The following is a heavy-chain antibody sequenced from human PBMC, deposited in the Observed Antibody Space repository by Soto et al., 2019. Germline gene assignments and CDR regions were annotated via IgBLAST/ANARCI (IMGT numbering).Heavy chain of an antibody. CDR2: LGGSDDVT. Sequence: SGGSLRLFCAASGFTFSNYAMSWVRQTPGKGLEWVSSLGGSDDVTYHAGSVRGPFTVARDNTKNTLSLQMNSLRAEDTALYYCAISSSCHRTICGYYNSYGMDVWGQGTTVTVSS. J-gene: IGHJ6*01. D-gene: IGHD2-2*01. CDR1: GFTFSNYA. CDR3: AISSSCHRTICGYYNSYGMDV. V-gene: IGHV3-23*01.